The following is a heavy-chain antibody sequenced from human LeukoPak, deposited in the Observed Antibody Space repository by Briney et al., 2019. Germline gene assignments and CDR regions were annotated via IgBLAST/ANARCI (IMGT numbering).Heavy chain of an antibody. D-gene: IGHD2-15*01. J-gene: IGHJ4*02. Sequence: PGGSLRLSCAASGFTFDDYAMHWVRHAPGKGLEWVSGISWNSGSIGYADSVKGRFTISRDNAKNSLYLQMNSLRAEDTAVYYCARDAVVVVAASGPGYYFDYWGQGTLVTVSS. CDR3: ARDAVVVVAASGPGYYFDY. CDR1: GFTFDDYA. V-gene: IGHV3-9*01. CDR2: ISWNSGSI.